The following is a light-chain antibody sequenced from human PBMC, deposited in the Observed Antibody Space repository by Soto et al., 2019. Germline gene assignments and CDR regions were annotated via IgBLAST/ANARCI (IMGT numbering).Light chain of an antibody. CDR3: QQRSKMPYT. J-gene: IGKJ2*01. Sequence: DIQMTQFPSSLSASVGDRVTITCRASQFINKYLNWYQKKPGEAPKLLIYGATSLPSGVPSRFSGGRSETDFTLTISSLQPEDFATYFCQQRSKMPYTFGQGTKLEIK. CDR1: QFINKY. V-gene: IGKV1-39*01. CDR2: GAT.